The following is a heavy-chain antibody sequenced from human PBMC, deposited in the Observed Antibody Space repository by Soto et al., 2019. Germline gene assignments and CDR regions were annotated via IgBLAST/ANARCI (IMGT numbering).Heavy chain of an antibody. CDR1: GITFSNHA. Sequence: EVQLLESGGGLVQPGGSLRLSCAASGITFSNHALSWVRQAPGKGLEWVSGISGSGANTHYADSVKGRFTISRDNSKNTLSLQITRLSPDDTAVYCCAKEHGGGTSTITSYFDYWGRGTLVTVAS. CDR3: AKEHGGGTSTITSYFDY. J-gene: IGHJ4*02. D-gene: IGHD5-12*01. V-gene: IGHV3-23*01. CDR2: ISGSGANT.